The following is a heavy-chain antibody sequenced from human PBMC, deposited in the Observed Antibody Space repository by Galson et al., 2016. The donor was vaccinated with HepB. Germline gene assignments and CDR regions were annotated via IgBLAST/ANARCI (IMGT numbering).Heavy chain of an antibody. D-gene: IGHD2-2*01. CDR1: GFTFSSYA. Sequence: SLRLSCAASGFTFSSYAMYWVRQAPGKGLEWVAVISYAGSNKYYADPVKGRFTISRDNSKSSLYLDMSSLRAEDTAVYYCVRDISSSHFDLWGRGTLVTVTS. CDR3: VRDISSSHFDL. J-gene: IGHJ2*01. V-gene: IGHV3-30*03. CDR2: ISYAGSNK.